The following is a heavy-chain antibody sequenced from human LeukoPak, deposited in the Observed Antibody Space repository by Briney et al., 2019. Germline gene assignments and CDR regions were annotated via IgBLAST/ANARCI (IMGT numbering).Heavy chain of an antibody. D-gene: IGHD2-2*01. J-gene: IGHJ5*02. V-gene: IGHV3-74*01. CDR2: IRGDGYDT. Sequence: GGSLRLSCAASGFSSSGLWMHWVRQSPGKGLVWVSRIRGDGYDTNYADSVKGRFTISRDNAKNTLYLQMNSLRAEDTAVYYCARDGPGYCSSTSCYGLPWGQGTLVTVSS. CDR3: ARDGPGYCSSTSCYGLP. CDR1: GFSSSGLW.